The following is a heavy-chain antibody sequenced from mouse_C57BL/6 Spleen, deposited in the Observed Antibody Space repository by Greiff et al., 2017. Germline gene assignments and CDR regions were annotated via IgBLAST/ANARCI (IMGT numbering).Heavy chain of an antibody. V-gene: IGHV1-53*01. J-gene: IGHJ1*03. CDR2: INPSNGGT. CDR1: GYTFTSYW. D-gene: IGHD1-1*01. CDR3: ARGYGSSYLYWYFDV. Sequence: QVQLQQPGTELVKPGASVKLSCQASGYTFTSYWMHWVKQRPGQGLEWIGNINPSNGGTNYNEKFKSKATLTVDKSSSTAYMQLSSLTSEDSAVYYCARGYGSSYLYWYFDVWGTGTTVTVSS.